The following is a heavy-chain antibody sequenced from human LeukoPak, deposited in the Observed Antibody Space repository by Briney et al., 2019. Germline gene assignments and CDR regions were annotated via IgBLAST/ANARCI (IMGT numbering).Heavy chain of an antibody. V-gene: IGHV3-74*01. D-gene: IGHD1-7*01. CDR1: GFTFSSYW. J-gene: IGHJ4*02. CDR3: ATAGNYRFDY. CDR2: INPDESTT. Sequence: GGSLRLSCAASGFTFSSYWVHWVRQAPGRGLVWVSRINPDESTTNYADSVKGRFTISRDNAKNTLYLQMNSLRAEDTAVYYCATAGNYRFDYWGQGTLVTVSS.